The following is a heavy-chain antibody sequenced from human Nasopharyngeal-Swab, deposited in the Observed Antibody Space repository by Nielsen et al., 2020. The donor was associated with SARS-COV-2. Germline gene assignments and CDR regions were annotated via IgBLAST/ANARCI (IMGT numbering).Heavy chain of an antibody. Sequence: GESLKISCQASGYGFANYWIGWVRQIPGKGLEWMGLVYPGDSDTRYNPSFQGQVTISADKSISTAYLQWSSLKASDTAMYYCARHSSLFLSDSSVYFPLDYWGQGTLVTVSS. CDR2: VYPGDSDT. CDR1: GYGFANYW. J-gene: IGHJ4*02. V-gene: IGHV5-51*01. D-gene: IGHD5/OR15-5a*01. CDR3: ARHSSLFLSDSSVYFPLDY.